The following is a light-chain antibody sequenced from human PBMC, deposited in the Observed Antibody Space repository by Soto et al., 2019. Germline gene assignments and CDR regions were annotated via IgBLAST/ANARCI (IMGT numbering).Light chain of an antibody. V-gene: IGLV6-57*02. CDR3: QSYENSKVI. CDR2: DDD. CDR1: GCNIATNY. Sequence: NFMLTQPHSVSESPGKTVTISCTGSGCNIATNYVQWYQQRPGSAPTTVIFDDDQRPSGVPDRVSGSIDTPSNSASLTISGLKTEDEADYYCQSYENSKVIFGGGTQLTVL. J-gene: IGLJ2*01.